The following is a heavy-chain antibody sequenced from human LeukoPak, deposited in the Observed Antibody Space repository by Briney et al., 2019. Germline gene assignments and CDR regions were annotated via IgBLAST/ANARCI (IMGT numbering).Heavy chain of an antibody. CDR3: ASYSSGWYGYYFDY. CDR1: GVSISSGGYS. CDR2: IYHSGST. D-gene: IGHD6-19*01. J-gene: IGHJ4*02. V-gene: IGHV4-30-2*01. Sequence: SSETLSLTCAVSGVSISSGGYSWSWIRQPPGKGLEWIGYIYHSGSTYYNPSLKSRVTISVDRSKNQFSLKLSSVTAADTAVYYCASYSSGWYGYYFDYWGQGTLVTVSS.